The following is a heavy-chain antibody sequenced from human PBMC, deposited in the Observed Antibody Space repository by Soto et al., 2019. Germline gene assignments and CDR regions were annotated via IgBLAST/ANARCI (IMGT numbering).Heavy chain of an antibody. CDR1: GLSFRNYW. V-gene: IGHV3-74*01. CDR2: INTDGTYT. Sequence: EMQLVESGGGLVQPGGSLRLSCVASGLSFRNYWVHWVRQAPGKGLEWVSRINTDGTYTSNSDPVKGRFTISRDNAKNTLYLQMNSRRGEDRAVYFCAGFGYDWNGWDWGPATLVTVSS. CDR3: AGFGYDWNGWD. J-gene: IGHJ4*02. D-gene: IGHD1-20*01.